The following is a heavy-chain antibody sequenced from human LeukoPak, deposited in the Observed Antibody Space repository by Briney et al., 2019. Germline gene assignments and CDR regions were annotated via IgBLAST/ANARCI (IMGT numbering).Heavy chain of an antibody. CDR3: ARGPTVITDYYYYYMDV. CDR2: INPNSGGT. J-gene: IGHJ6*03. CDR1: GYTFTGYD. Sequence: ASVKVSCKASGYTFTGYDIHWVRQAPGQGLEWMGWINPNSGGTNYAQKFQGRVTMTRDTSISTAYMELSRLRSDDTAVYYCARGPTVITDYYYYYMDVWGKGTTVTVSS. D-gene: IGHD4-11*01. V-gene: IGHV1-2*02.